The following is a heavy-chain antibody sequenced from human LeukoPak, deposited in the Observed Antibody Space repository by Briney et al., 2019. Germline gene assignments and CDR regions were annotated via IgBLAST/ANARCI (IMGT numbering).Heavy chain of an antibody. V-gene: IGHV4-30-2*01. J-gene: IGHJ2*01. CDR1: GGSISSGGYS. CDR2: IYHSGST. Sequence: PSETLSLTCAVSGGSISSGGYSWSWIRQPPGKGLEWIGYIYHSGSTYYNPSLKSRVTISVDRSKNQFSLKLSSVTAADTAVYYCARHHFRFWYFDLWGRGTLVTVSS. D-gene: IGHD3-3*02. CDR3: ARHHFRFWYFDL.